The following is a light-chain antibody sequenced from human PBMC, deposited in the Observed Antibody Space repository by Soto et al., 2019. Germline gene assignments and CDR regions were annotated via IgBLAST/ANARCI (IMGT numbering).Light chain of an antibody. CDR2: GAS. Sequence: EMVLTQSPGTLSLSPGERATLSCRARQSVSSSYLAWYQQKPGQAPRLLIYGASSSATGIPYRFSGSGSGTDFTLTISRLQPEDLAVYYCQQDGSSPPTFGQGTKVEIK. CDR1: QSVSSSY. J-gene: IGKJ1*01. V-gene: IGKV3-20*01. CDR3: QQDGSSPPT.